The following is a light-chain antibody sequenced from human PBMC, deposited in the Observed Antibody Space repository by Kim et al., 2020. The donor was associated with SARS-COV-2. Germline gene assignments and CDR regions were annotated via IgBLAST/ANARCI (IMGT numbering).Light chain of an antibody. CDR1: SYNIGSNT. Sequence: QSVLTQPPSASGTHGQRVTLSCSGSSYNIGSNTVNWYQQLPGTAPKLLIYSNNQRPSGVPDRFSGSKSGTSASLAISGLQSEDEADYYCAAWDDSLNGWVFGGGTKLTVL. V-gene: IGLV1-44*01. J-gene: IGLJ3*02. CDR3: AAWDDSLNGWV. CDR2: SNN.